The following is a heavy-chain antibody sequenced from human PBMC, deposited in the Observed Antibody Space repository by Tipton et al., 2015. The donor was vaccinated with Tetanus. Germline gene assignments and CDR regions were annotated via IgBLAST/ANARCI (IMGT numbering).Heavy chain of an antibody. Sequence: SLRLSCAVSGFTFSNYGMHWVRQAPGKGLEWVAVISNDGNRKFYSDSLKGRFSISRDNSKNTLYLQMNSLRVEDTAVYYCAKDQGPDYGDQLEYWGQGILVTVSS. CDR1: GFTFSNYG. J-gene: IGHJ4*02. D-gene: IGHD4-17*01. V-gene: IGHV3-30*18. CDR3: AKDQGPDYGDQLEY. CDR2: ISNDGNRK.